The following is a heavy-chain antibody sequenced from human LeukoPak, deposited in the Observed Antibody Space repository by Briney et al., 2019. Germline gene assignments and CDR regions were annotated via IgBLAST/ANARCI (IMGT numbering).Heavy chain of an antibody. D-gene: IGHD6-19*01. J-gene: IGHJ4*02. Sequence: GGSLRLSCAASGFTFDNYGMHWVRQAPGKGLEWVAFVRYDETNKYYADSVKGRFTISRDNSKNTLYLQMNSLRVEDTAIYYCARSLRVAVAASYWGQGTLVTVSS. CDR1: GFTFDNYG. CDR3: ARSLRVAVAASY. CDR2: VRYDETNK. V-gene: IGHV3-30*02.